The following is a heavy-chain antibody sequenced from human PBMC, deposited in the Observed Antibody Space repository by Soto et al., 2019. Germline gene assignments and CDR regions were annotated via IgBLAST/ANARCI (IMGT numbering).Heavy chain of an antibody. CDR3: ARDIQAGFNHYFDH. CDR2: TSSTANS. CDR1: GGSISRGVYY. V-gene: IGHV4-61*08. J-gene: IGHJ4*02. D-gene: IGHD6-13*01. Sequence: SETLSLPCTVSGGSISRGVYYWSWFRHFPGTGLERIAYTSSTANSNYNSSLKSRVTLSMCTSKNQLSLKLTFMTAADTAAYYCARDIQAGFNHYFDHWGEG.